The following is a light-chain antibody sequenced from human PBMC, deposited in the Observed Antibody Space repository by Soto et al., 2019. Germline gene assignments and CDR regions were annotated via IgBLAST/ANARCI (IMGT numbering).Light chain of an antibody. CDR3: SSYTSSSTSLYV. V-gene: IGLV2-14*01. Sequence: QSALTQPASVSGSPGQSITISCTGTSSDVGGFNYVSWYQQHLGKAPKLMIYDVSNRPSGVSNRFSGSKSGNTASLTISGLQAEDEADYYCSSYTSSSTSLYVFGTGTKLTVL. CDR1: SSDVGGFNY. J-gene: IGLJ1*01. CDR2: DVS.